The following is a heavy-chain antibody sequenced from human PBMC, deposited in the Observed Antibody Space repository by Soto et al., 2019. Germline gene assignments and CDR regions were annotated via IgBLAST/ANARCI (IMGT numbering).Heavy chain of an antibody. CDR3: ARVETGGWTSGYYYYYGMDV. CDR2: IIPIFGTA. D-gene: IGHD2-15*01. Sequence: SVKVSCKASGYTFTGYYMHWVRQAPGQGLEWMGGIIPIFGTANYAQKFQGRVTITADESTSTAYMELSSLRSEDTAVYYCARVETGGWTSGYYYYYGMDVWGQGTTVTVSS. J-gene: IGHJ6*02. CDR1: GYTFTGYY. V-gene: IGHV1-69*13.